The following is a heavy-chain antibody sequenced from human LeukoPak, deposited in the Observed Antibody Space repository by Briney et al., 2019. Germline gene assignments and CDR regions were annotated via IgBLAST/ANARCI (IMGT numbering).Heavy chain of an antibody. CDR2: IGPILGIA. CDR1: GGTFSSYV. V-gene: IGHV1-69*04. Sequence: SVTVSCKASGGTFSSYVISWVRQAPGQGLEWMGRIGPILGIANYAQKFQGRVTITADKSTSTAYMELSSLRSEDTAVYYCAREGIRGVIETFDIWGQGTMVTVSS. CDR3: AREGIRGVIETFDI. J-gene: IGHJ3*02. D-gene: IGHD3-10*01.